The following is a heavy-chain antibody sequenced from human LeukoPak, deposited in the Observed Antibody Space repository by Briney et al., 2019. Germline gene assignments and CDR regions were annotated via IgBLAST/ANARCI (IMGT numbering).Heavy chain of an antibody. V-gene: IGHV4-4*09. CDR2: IHVFGST. J-gene: IGHJ3*02. Sequence: SSETLSLTCTVSGGSITSYSWSWIRKPPGKGLEWIGHIHVFGSTNYHPPLASPVTISVDTSKNHLSPRLSSVTAADTAVYYCARRLYSSGYSDTFDIWGQGVKVTVSS. CDR1: GGSITSYS. CDR3: ARRLYSSGYSDTFDI. D-gene: IGHD3-22*01.